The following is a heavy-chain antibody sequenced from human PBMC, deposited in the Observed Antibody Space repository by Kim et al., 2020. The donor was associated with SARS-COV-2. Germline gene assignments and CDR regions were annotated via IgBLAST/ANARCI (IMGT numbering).Heavy chain of an antibody. V-gene: IGHV3-21*01. Sequence: GGSLRLSCAASGFTFSSYSMNWVRQAPGKGLEWVSSISSSSSYIYYADSVKGRFTISRDNAKNSLYLQMNSLRAEDTAVYYCARGIAATPWYYYYGMDVWGQGTTVTVSS. J-gene: IGHJ6*02. D-gene: IGHD6-6*01. CDR2: ISSSSSYI. CDR3: ARGIAATPWYYYYGMDV. CDR1: GFTFSSYS.